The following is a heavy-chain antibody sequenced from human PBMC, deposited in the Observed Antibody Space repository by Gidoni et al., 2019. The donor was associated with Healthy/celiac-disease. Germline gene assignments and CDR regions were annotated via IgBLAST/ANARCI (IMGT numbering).Heavy chain of an antibody. CDR3: AKVAQYSSSQVGYYYYYMDV. V-gene: IGHV3-30*18. D-gene: IGHD6-6*01. Sequence: QVQLVESGGGVVQPGRSLRLSCAASGFTFSSYGMHWVRQAPGKGLEWVAVRSYDGSNKYYADSVKGRFTISRDNSKNTLYLQMNSLRAEDTAVYYCAKVAQYSSSQVGYYYYYMDVWGKGTTVTVSS. J-gene: IGHJ6*03. CDR2: RSYDGSNK. CDR1: GFTFSSYG.